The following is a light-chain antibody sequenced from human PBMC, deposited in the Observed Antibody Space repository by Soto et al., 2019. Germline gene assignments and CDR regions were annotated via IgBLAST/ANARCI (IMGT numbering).Light chain of an antibody. J-gene: IGKJ1*01. CDR3: QQSYSTPRT. CDR2: AAS. V-gene: IGKV1-39*01. CDR1: QSINSY. Sequence: DIQLTQSPSSLSASVGDRVTVTCRASQSINSYLNWYQQEPGKAPKLLIYAASSLQSGVPSRFSGSGSGTDFTLTISSLQPEDFATYYCQQSYSTPRTFGQGTKVDIK.